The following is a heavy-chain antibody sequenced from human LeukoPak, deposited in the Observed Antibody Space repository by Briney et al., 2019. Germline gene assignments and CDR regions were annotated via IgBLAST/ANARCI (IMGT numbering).Heavy chain of an antibody. D-gene: IGHD4-17*01. Sequence: SETLSLTCTVSGGSVSSGSYYWSWIRQPPGKGLEWIGYIYYSGSTNYNPSLKSRVTISVDTSKNQFSLKLSSVTAADTAVYYCARSNGDYAVYWGQGTLVTVSS. CDR3: ARSNGDYAVY. J-gene: IGHJ4*02. CDR1: GGSVSSGSYY. CDR2: IYYSGST. V-gene: IGHV4-61*01.